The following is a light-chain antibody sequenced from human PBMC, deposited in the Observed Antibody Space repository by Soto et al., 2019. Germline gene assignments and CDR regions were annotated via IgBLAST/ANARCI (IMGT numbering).Light chain of an antibody. CDR3: AAWDDSLNGLV. CDR2: EVS. V-gene: IGLV2-14*01. CDR1: NSDVGIYDF. Sequence: QSALTQPASVSGTPGQSITISCTGSNSDVGIYDFVSWYQHHPGRAPKLIVSEVSHRPSGVSNRFSGSKSGNTASLTISGLQSEDEADYYCAAWDDSLNGLVFGGGTKVTVL. J-gene: IGLJ2*01.